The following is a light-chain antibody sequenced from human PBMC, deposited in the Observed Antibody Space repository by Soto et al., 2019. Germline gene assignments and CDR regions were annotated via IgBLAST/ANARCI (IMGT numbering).Light chain of an antibody. V-gene: IGKV1-33*01. CDR1: QAIIND. J-gene: IGKJ2*01. Sequence: DIQMTQSPSSLSASVGDRVTITCQASQAIINDLTWYQQKPGQPPKLLIYGASILETGVPSRFSGSGSGKHFTFTISSLQPEDIATYYCQQYDNVPTFGQGTKLEMK. CDR2: GAS. CDR3: QQYDNVPT.